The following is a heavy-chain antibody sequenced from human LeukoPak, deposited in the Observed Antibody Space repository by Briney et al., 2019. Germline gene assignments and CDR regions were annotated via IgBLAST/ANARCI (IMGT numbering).Heavy chain of an antibody. J-gene: IGHJ6*02. V-gene: IGHV3-30*18. CDR3: AKGRRYYDFWSGRYYYYGMAV. Sequence: PGRSLRLSCAASGFTFSSYGMLWVRQAPGKGLEWVAVISYDGSNKYYADSVKGRFTISRDNSKNTLYLQMNSLRAEDTAVYYCAKGRRYYDFWSGRYYYYGMAVWGQGTTVTVSS. CDR2: ISYDGSNK. D-gene: IGHD3-3*01. CDR1: GFTFSSYG.